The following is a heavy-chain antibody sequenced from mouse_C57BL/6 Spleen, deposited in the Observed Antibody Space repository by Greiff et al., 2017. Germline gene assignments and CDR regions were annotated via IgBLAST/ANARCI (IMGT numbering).Heavy chain of an antibody. J-gene: IGHJ1*03. CDR2: IDPSDSYT. Sequence: QVQLQQPGAELVKPGASVKLSCKASGYTFTSYWMQWVKQRPGQGLEWIGEIDPSDSYTNYNQKFKGKATLTVDTSSSTAYMQLSSLTSEDSAVYYCARSGVYYGNYKYFDVWGTGTTVTVSS. CDR1: GYTFTSYW. D-gene: IGHD2-1*01. CDR3: ARSGVYYGNYKYFDV. V-gene: IGHV1-50*01.